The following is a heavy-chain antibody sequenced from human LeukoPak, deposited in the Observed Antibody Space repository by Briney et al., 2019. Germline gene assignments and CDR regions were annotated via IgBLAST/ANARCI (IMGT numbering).Heavy chain of an antibody. D-gene: IGHD3-22*01. CDR1: GFTFNIYA. V-gene: IGHV3-23*01. Sequence: GGSLRLSRAASGFTFNIYAMSWVRQAPGKGLEWVSAISGRGGSTYYADSVKGRFIISRDNSKNTLFLQMNSLRAEDTAVYYCAKDAVHDDSSGYFDYWGQGTLVTVSS. CDR3: AKDAVHDDSSGYFDY. J-gene: IGHJ4*02. CDR2: ISGRGGST.